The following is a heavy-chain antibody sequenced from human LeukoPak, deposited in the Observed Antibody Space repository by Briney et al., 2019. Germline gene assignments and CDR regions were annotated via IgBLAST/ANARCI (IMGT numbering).Heavy chain of an antibody. J-gene: IGHJ4*02. V-gene: IGHV3-21*01. D-gene: IGHD5-24*01. CDR1: GFTFSSYS. CDR2: ISSSSSYI. Sequence: KPGGSLRLSCAASGFTFSSYSRNWVRQAPGKGLEWVSSISSSSSYIYYADSVKGRFTISRDNAKNSLYLQMNSLRAEDTAVYYCAREMGDGYNGGVDYWGQGTLVTVSS. CDR3: AREMGDGYNGGVDY.